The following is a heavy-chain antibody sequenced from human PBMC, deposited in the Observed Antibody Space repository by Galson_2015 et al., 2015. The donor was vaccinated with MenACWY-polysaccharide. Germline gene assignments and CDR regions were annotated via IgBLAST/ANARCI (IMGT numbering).Heavy chain of an antibody. CDR2: ISWNSGSI. CDR1: GYSFTSYW. Sequence: SGAEVKKPGESLKISCKGSGYSFTSYWIGWVRQMPGKGLEWVSGISWNSGSIGYADSVKGRFTISRDNAKNSLYLQMNSLRAEDTALYYCAKDSAAARRYYYYYGMDVWGQGTTVTVSS. CDR3: AKDSAAARRYYYYYGMDV. V-gene: IGHV3-9*01. J-gene: IGHJ6*02. D-gene: IGHD6-6*01.